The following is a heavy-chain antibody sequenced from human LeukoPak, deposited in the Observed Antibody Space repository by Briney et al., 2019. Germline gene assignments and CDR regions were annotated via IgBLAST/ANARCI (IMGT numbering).Heavy chain of an antibody. CDR3: ARKGGPFDY. CDR2: IYYNGST. D-gene: IGHD2-15*01. V-gene: IGHV4-59*01. CDR1: GGSIMYYY. Sequence: SETLSLTCTVSGGSIMYYYWSWIRQSPGRGLEWLGYIYYNGSTNYNPSLKSRLTISVDTSKNQFSLKVTSVTAADSAVYYCARKGGPFDYWGQGTLVTVSS. J-gene: IGHJ4*02.